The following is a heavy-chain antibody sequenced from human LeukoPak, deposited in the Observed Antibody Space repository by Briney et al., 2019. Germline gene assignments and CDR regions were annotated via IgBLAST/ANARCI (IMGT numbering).Heavy chain of an antibody. CDR1: EFTFSSYA. V-gene: IGHV3-30*04. Sequence: GRSLRLSCVDSEFTFSSYAMHWVRQAPGKGLEWVSVISYDGRTTYLSDSVKGRFSTSRDDSKNTVNLQMNSLRDEDTAVYYCASDPSRPRNGGRLVYWGQGTLVTVSS. CDR3: ASDPSRPRNGGRLVY. J-gene: IGHJ4*02. D-gene: IGHD3-16*01. CDR2: ISYDGRTT.